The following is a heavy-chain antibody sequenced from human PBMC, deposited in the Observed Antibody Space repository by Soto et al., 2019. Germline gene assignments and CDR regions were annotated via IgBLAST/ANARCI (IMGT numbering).Heavy chain of an antibody. D-gene: IGHD6-19*01. CDR3: ARDLRHSSGWLQNWFDP. Sequence: SVKVSCKASGGTFSSYAISWVRQAPGQGLEWMGGIIPIFGTANYAQKFQGRVTITADESTSTAYMELSSLRSEDTAVYYCARDLRHSSGWLQNWFDPWGQGTLVTVSS. J-gene: IGHJ5*02. CDR1: GGTFSSYA. V-gene: IGHV1-69*13. CDR2: IIPIFGTA.